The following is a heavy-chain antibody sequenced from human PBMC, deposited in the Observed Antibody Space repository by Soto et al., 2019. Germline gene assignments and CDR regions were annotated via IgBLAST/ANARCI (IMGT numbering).Heavy chain of an antibody. Sequence: PGGSLRLSCAASGFTFSSYAMHWVRQAPGKGLELVAVISYDGSNKYYADSVKGRFTISRDNSKNTVYLEMNSLRPEDTGVYYCVRSRSGAVADSFDLWGQGTLVTVSS. CDR2: ISYDGSNK. CDR1: GFTFSSYA. J-gene: IGHJ4*02. V-gene: IGHV3-30-3*01. CDR3: VRSRSGAVADSFDL. D-gene: IGHD3-10*01.